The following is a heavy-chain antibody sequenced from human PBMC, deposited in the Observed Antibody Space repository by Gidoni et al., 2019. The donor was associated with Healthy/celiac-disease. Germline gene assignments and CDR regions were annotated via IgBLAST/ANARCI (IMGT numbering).Heavy chain of an antibody. D-gene: IGHD1-26*01. J-gene: IGHJ4*02. Sequence: EVQLVESGGGLVQPGRSLRLSCAASGFTFDDYAMHWVRQAPGKGLEWVSGISWNSGSIGYADSVKGRFTISRDNAKNSLDLQMNSRRAEDTALYYWAKDIGPGVGATDYWGQGTRVTVSS. V-gene: IGHV3-9*01. CDR2: ISWNSGSI. CDR1: GFTFDDYA. CDR3: AKDIGPGVGATDY.